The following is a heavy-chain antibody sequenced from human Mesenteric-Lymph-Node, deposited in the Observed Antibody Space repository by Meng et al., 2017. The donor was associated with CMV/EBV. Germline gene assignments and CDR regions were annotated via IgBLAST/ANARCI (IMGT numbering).Heavy chain of an antibody. Sequence: TLSSYAMSWVRQATGKGLEWVSAISGSGGSTYYEDSVKGRFTISRDNSKNTLYLQMNSLRAEDTAVYYCAKVGCSSTSCPLKYYFDYWGQGTLVTVSS. CDR1: TLSSYA. D-gene: IGHD2-2*01. J-gene: IGHJ4*02. CDR2: ISGSGGST. CDR3: AKVGCSSTSCPLKYYFDY. V-gene: IGHV3-23*01.